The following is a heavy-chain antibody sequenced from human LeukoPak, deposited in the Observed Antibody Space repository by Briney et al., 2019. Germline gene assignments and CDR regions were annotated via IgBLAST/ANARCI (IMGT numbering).Heavy chain of an antibody. V-gene: IGHV5-10-1*01. CDR3: AKAAASLDWFDP. CDR2: IDPSDSYT. J-gene: IGHJ5*02. D-gene: IGHD6-13*01. Sequence: GESLKISCKGSGYSFTNYWISWVRQIPGKGLVWMGTIDPSDSYTNYSPSFQGHVTISVDKSISTAYVQWSSLKASDTAIYYCAKAAASLDWFDPWGQGTLVIVSS. CDR1: GYSFTNYW.